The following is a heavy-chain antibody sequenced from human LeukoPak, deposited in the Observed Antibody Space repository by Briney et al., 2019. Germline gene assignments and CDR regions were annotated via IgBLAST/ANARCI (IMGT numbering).Heavy chain of an antibody. D-gene: IGHD2-2*01. Sequence: SETLSLTCAVYGGPFSGYYWSWIRQPPGKGLEWIGEINHSGSTNYNPSLKSRVTISVDTSKNQFSLKLSSVTAADTAVYYCARGRRWTRGSIIVVVPAVKNWFDPWGQGTLVTVSS. CDR2: INHSGST. CDR3: ARGRRWTRGSIIVVVPAVKNWFDP. CDR1: GGPFSGYY. V-gene: IGHV4-34*01. J-gene: IGHJ5*02.